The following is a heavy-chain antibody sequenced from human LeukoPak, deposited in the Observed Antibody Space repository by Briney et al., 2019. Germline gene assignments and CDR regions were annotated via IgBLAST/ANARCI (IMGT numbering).Heavy chain of an antibody. CDR1: GFTFDDYA. CDR3: ARDRHTAMVYYYYYMDV. V-gene: IGHV3-23*01. Sequence: GRSLRLSCAASGFTFDDYAMSWVRQGPGKGLEWVSTISGSGDNTYYADSVRDRFTISRDISKNTLYLQMDSLRAEDTAVYYCARDRHTAMVYYYYYMDVWGTGTTVTVSS. J-gene: IGHJ6*03. D-gene: IGHD5-18*01. CDR2: ISGSGDNT.